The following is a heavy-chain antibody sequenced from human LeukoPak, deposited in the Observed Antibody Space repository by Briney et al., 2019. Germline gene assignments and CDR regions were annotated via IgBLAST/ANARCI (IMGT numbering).Heavy chain of an antibody. CDR3: ARRGYFDY. J-gene: IGHJ4*02. CDR1: GFTFSSYA. CDR2: ISYDGSNK. V-gene: IGHV3-30*04. Sequence: PGGSLRLSCAASGFTFSSYAMHWVRQAPGKGLEWVAVISYDGSNKYYADSVKGRFTISRDNSKNTLYPQMNSLRAEDTAVYYCARRGYFDYWGQGTLVTVSS.